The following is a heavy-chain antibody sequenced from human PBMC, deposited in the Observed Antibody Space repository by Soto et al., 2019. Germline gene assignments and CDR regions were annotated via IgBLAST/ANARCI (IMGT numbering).Heavy chain of an antibody. CDR2: IYYTGNT. CDR3: TRVLCGDYCLDH. CDR1: GGSVSSINYY. V-gene: IGHV4-61*01. Sequence: SETLSLTCTVSGGSVSSINYYWSWIRQPPGKGLEWIGYIYYTGNTNYNPSLKSRVTISVDTFKIQFSLRLSSLTPADTAVYYCTRVLCGDYCLDHWGQGTLVTVS. J-gene: IGHJ4*02. D-gene: IGHD2-21*02.